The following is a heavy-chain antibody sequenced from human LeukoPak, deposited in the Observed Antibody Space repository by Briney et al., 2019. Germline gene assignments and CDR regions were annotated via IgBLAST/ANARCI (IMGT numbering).Heavy chain of an antibody. CDR1: GYTFTSYG. Sequence: ASVKVSCKASGYTFTSYGINWVRQATGQGLEWMGWMNPNSGNTGYAQKFQGRVTMTRNTSISTAYMELSSLRSEDTAVYYCATPTQLYYYYGMDVWGQGTTVTVSS. CDR2: MNPNSGNT. J-gene: IGHJ6*02. D-gene: IGHD1-1*01. CDR3: ATPTQLYYYYGMDV. V-gene: IGHV1-8*01.